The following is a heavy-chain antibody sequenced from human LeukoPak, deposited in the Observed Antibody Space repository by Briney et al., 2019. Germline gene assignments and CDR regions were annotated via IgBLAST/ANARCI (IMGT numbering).Heavy chain of an antibody. CDR2: ISGSGGAP. CDR1: GFTFSSYV. CDR3: AIFYASGRRGRGSGF. V-gene: IGHV3-23*01. J-gene: IGHJ4*02. Sequence: GGSLRLSCAASGFTFSSYVMNWVRQPPGKGLEWVSSISGSGGAPFYVDSVKGRFAISRDNSKSTLFLQLSGLRVEDTAVYYCAIFYASGRRGRGSGFWGQGTLVTVSS. D-gene: IGHD3-10*01.